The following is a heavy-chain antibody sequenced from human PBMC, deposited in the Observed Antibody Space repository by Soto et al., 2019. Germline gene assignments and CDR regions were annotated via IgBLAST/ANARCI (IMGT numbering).Heavy chain of an antibody. CDR3: VKFKDGLLLEWLFPYYYYGMDV. J-gene: IGHJ6*02. CDR1: GFTFSSYA. D-gene: IGHD3-3*01. CDR2: ISSNGGST. Sequence: EVQLVESGGGLVQPGGSLRLSCSASGFTFSSYAMHWVRQAPGKGLEYVSAISSNGGSTYYADSVKGRFTISRDNSKNTLYLQMSSLRAEDTAVYYCVKFKDGLLLEWLFPYYYYGMDVWGQGTTVTVSS. V-gene: IGHV3-64D*06.